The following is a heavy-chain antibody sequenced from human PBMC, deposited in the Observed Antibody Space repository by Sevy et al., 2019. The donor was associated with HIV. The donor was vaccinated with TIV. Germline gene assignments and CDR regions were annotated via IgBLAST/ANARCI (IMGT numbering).Heavy chain of an antibody. D-gene: IGHD6-19*01. CDR3: AKTSVAGTSKLYYFDY. V-gene: IGHV3-30*18. J-gene: IGHJ4*02. CDR1: GFTFSNYG. Sequence: GGSLRLSCAASGFTFSNYGMHWVRQAPGKGLEWVAVMSYDGRSKYYAASVKGRFIISRDNFKNTLYLQINSLRAEDTAVYYCAKTSVAGTSKLYYFDYWGQGTLVTVSS. CDR2: MSYDGRSK.